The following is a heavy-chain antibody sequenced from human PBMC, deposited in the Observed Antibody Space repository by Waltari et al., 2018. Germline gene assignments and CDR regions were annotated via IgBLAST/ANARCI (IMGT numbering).Heavy chain of an antibody. CDR2: INPSGGST. CDR3: ARRSVVHDYHGMDV. Sequence: QVQLVQSGAEVKKPGASVKVSCKSSGYTFTTYYMHWVRQAPGQGLEWMGIINPSGGSTTYAQKCQGRVTMTRDTSTSTVYMELSSLRSEDTAVYYCARRSVVHDYHGMDVWGQGTTVTVSS. D-gene: IGHD2-2*01. V-gene: IGHV1-46*01. J-gene: IGHJ6*02. CDR1: GYTFTTYY.